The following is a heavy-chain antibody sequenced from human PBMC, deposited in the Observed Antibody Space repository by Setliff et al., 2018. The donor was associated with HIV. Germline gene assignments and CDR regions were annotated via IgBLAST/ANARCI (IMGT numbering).Heavy chain of an antibody. CDR3: ARETMYDSRGYLSHYFDY. CDR1: GFMFSSYG. CDR2: ISSDGGSM. V-gene: IGHV3-64*04. J-gene: IGHJ4*02. D-gene: IGHD3-22*01. Sequence: GGSLRLSCTASGFMFSSYGMHWVRQAPGKGLEHISGISSDGGSMYYADSVRGRFTISRDNSKNTLYLQMNSLRVEDTAVYYCARETMYDSRGYLSHYFDYWGQGTPVTVSS.